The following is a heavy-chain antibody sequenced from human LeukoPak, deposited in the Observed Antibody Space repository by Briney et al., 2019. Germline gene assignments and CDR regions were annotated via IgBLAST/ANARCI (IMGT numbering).Heavy chain of an antibody. Sequence: SETLSLTCTVSGGSTSSSSYYWGWIRQPPGKGLEWIGSIYYSGSTYYNPSLKSRVTISVDTSKNQFSLKLSSVTAADTAVYYCARIYGDYVYYYYMDVWGKGTTVTVSS. D-gene: IGHD4-17*01. V-gene: IGHV4-39*01. CDR3: ARIYGDYVYYYYMDV. CDR1: GGSTSSSSYY. CDR2: IYYSGST. J-gene: IGHJ6*03.